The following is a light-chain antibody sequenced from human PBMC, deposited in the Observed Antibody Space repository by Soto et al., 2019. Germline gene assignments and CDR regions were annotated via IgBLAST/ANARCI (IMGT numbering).Light chain of an antibody. CDR1: QTISSW. J-gene: IGKJ1*01. V-gene: IGKV1-5*03. CDR2: KAS. Sequence: DIQMTQSPSTLSASVGDRVTITCRASQTISSWLAWYQQKPGKAPKLLIYKASSLESGVPSRFSGSGSGTEFTLTISSLQPDAFATYNSQQYNSYTWGFGQGTKVEIK. CDR3: QQYNSYTWG.